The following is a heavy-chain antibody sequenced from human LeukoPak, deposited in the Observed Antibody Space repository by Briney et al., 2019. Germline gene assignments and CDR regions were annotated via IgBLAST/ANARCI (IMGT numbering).Heavy chain of an antibody. Sequence: ASVKVSCKASGYTFTSYGISWVRQAPGQGLEWMGWISAYNGNTNHAQKLQGRVTMTTDTSTSTAYMELRSLRSDDTAVYYCARQKGGYYLYYFDYWGQGTLVTVSS. CDR1: GYTFTSYG. CDR3: ARQKGGYYLYYFDY. D-gene: IGHD3-22*01. CDR2: ISAYNGNT. J-gene: IGHJ4*02. V-gene: IGHV1-18*01.